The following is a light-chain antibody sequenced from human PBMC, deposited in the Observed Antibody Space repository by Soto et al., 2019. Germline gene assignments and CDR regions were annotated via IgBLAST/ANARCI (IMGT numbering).Light chain of an antibody. J-gene: IGLJ1*01. CDR1: SSNIGAGYD. Sequence: QSVLTQPPSVSGAPGQRVTISCTGSSSNIGAGYDVHWYQQLPGTAPKLLIYGNSNRPSRVPDRFSGSKSGTSASLAITGLQAEDEAYYYCQSYDSSLSGSYVFGTGTKVTVL. V-gene: IGLV1-40*01. CDR2: GNS. CDR3: QSYDSSLSGSYV.